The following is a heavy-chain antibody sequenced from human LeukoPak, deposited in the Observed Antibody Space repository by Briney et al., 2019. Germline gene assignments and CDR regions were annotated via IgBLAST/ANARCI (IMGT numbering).Heavy chain of an antibody. Sequence: GASVKVSCKASGYTFTSYDTNWVRQATGQGLEWMGWMNPNSGNTGYAQKFQGRVTMTRNTSISTAYMELSSLRSEDTAVYYCARAHLTGYYIWFDPWGQGTLVTVSS. V-gene: IGHV1-8*01. J-gene: IGHJ5*02. CDR2: MNPNSGNT. CDR3: ARAHLTGYYIWFDP. CDR1: GYTFTSYD. D-gene: IGHD3-9*01.